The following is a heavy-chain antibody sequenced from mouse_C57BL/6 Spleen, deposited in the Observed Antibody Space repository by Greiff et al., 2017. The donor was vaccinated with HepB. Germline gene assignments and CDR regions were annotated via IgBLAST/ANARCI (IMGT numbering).Heavy chain of an antibody. J-gene: IGHJ2*01. CDR1: GYSFSSSW. V-gene: IGHV1-82*01. CDR3: EREDYYV. CDR2: IYPGDGDT. D-gene: IGHD1-1*01. Sequence: QVQLQQSGPELVKPGASVKISCKASGYSFSSSWMNWVKQRPGKGLEWIGRIYPGDGDTNYNGKFKGKATLTADKSSSTAYMQHSSLTSEDYTVYFCEREDYYVWGQGPTLTVSS.